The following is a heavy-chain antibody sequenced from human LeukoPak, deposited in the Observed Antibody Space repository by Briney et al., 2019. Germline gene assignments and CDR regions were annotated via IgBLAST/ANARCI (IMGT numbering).Heavy chain of an antibody. CDR2: IYHSGST. CDR3: ARDRYDSSGWFDP. J-gene: IGHJ5*02. CDR1: GGSFSGYS. D-gene: IGHD3-22*01. Sequence: SETLSLTCAVYGGSFSGYSGSWIRQPPGKGLEWIGYIYHSGSTYYNPSLKSRVTISVDRSKNQFSLKLSSVTAADTAVYYCARDRYDSSGWFDPWGQGTLVTVSS. V-gene: IGHV4-30-2*01.